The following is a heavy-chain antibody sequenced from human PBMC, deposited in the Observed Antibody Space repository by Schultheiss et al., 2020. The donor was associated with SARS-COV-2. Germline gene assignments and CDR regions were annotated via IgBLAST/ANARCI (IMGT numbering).Heavy chain of an antibody. CDR2: INPNSGGT. V-gene: IGHV1-2*02. Sequence: ASVKVSCKASGGTFSSYTVSWVRQAPGQGLEWMGWINPNSGGTNYAQKFQGRVTMTRDTSISTAYMELSRLRSDDTGVYYCARPGYSSSWYLGGSYYYYYMDVWGKGTTVTVSS. CDR1: GGTFSSYT. CDR3: ARPGYSSSWYLGGSYYYYYMDV. J-gene: IGHJ6*03. D-gene: IGHD6-13*01.